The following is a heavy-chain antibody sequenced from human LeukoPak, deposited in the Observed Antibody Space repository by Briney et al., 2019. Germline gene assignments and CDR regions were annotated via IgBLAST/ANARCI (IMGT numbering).Heavy chain of an antibody. V-gene: IGHV3-7*01. CDR2: INQNGGVK. CDR1: GFIFGDYW. Sequence: GGSLRLSCVASGFIFGDYWMRWVRQAPGKGLEWVATINQNGGVKYYVDSVKGRFTISRDNSKNTLYLQMNSLRAEDTAVYYCARDLLGSGGYHFDSWGQGTLVTVSS. J-gene: IGHJ4*02. D-gene: IGHD3-22*01. CDR3: ARDLLGSGGYHFDS.